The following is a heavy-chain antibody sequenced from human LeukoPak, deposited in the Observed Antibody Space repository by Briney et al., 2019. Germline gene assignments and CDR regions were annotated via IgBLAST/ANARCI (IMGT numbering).Heavy chain of an antibody. V-gene: IGHV4-59*01. D-gene: IGHD3-22*01. J-gene: IGHJ5*02. Sequence: PSETLSLTCTVSGASISSYYWSWIRQPPGKGLEWIGYIYYSGSTNYNPSLKSRVTISVDTSNNQFSLRLSSVTAADTAVYYCARHRYYYDSSGYYYQPWGQGTLVTVSS. CDR3: ARHRYYYDSSGYYYQP. CDR2: IYYSGST. CDR1: GASISSYY.